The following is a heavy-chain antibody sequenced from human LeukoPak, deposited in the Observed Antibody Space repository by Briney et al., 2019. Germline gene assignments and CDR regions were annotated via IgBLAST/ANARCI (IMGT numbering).Heavy chain of an antibody. CDR1: GVTVGNNY. V-gene: IGHV3-66*01. CDR2: IYSGGAT. J-gene: IGHJ4*02. D-gene: IGHD6-13*01. Sequence: GGSLRLSCAASGVTVGNNYMIWVRQAPGKGLEWVSRIYSGGATNYADSVKGSFTITRDSSKNTLFLQLNSLSAEATAVYYCARDPSAVALGTYGWGQGTLVTVSS. CDR3: ARDPSAVALGTYG.